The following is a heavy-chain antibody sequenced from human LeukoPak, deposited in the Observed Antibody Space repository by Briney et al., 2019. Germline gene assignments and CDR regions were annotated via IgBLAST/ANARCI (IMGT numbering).Heavy chain of an antibody. CDR2: IYDRGSI. Sequence: SETLSLTCTVSGGSISGYYWNWIGEHPGKGEQWLGYIYDRGSISYNPSLKSRVTISVDTSKNQFSVKLTSVTAADTAVYYCARGRRAGSGWPFFDSWGQGTLVSVSS. J-gene: IGHJ4*02. D-gene: IGHD6-19*01. V-gene: IGHV4-59*08. CDR3: ARGRRAGSGWPFFDS. CDR1: GGSISGYY.